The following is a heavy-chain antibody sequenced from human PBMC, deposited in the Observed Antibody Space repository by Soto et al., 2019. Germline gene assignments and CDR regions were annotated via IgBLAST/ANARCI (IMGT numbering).Heavy chain of an antibody. D-gene: IGHD4-17*01. Sequence: QVQLVESGGGVVQPGRSLRLSCAASGFTFSSYAMHWVRQAPGKGLEWVAVISYDGSNKYYADSVKGRFTISRDNSKNTLSLQMNSLRAEDTAVYYCARRDDYGDYSVRLDYWGQGTLVTVSS. J-gene: IGHJ4*02. V-gene: IGHV3-30-3*01. CDR3: ARRDDYGDYSVRLDY. CDR1: GFTFSSYA. CDR2: ISYDGSNK.